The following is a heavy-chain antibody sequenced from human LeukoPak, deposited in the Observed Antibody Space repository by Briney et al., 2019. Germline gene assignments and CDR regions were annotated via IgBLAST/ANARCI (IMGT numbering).Heavy chain of an antibody. CDR3: ARDCGTYLYGAFDI. Sequence: ASVKVSCKASGYTFTSYGISWVRQAPGQGLEWMGWINTNTGNPTYAQGFTGRFVFSLDTSVSTAYLQISSLKAEDTAVYYSARDCGTYLYGAFDIWGQGTMVPVSS. D-gene: IGHD1-26*01. J-gene: IGHJ3*02. V-gene: IGHV7-4-1*02. CDR1: GYTFTSYG. CDR2: INTNTGNP.